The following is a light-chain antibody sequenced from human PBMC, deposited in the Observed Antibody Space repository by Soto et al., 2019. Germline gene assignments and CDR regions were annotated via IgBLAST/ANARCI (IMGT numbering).Light chain of an antibody. J-gene: IGLJ2*01. Sequence: NFMLTQPHSVSESPGKTVTISCTRSSGSIASNYVQWYQQRPGSAPTTVIYEDNQRPSGVPDRFSGSIDSSSNSASLTISGLTTEDEADYYCQSYDSSNRGVVFGGGTKLTVL. CDR3: QSYDSSNRGVV. CDR1: SGSIASNY. V-gene: IGLV6-57*04. CDR2: EDN.